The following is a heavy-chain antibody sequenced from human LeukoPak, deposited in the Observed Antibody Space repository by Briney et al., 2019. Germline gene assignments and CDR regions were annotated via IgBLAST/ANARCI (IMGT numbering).Heavy chain of an antibody. V-gene: IGHV1-2*02. CDR3: ARDTNRYCGGDCYSHDY. CDR1: GYTFTGYY. Sequence: ASVKVSCKASGYTFTGYYMHWVRQAPGQGLEWMGWINPNSGGTNYAQKFQGRVTMTRDTSISTAYMELSRLRSGDTAVYYCARDTNRYCGGDCYSHDYWGQGTLVTVSS. D-gene: IGHD2-21*02. CDR2: INPNSGGT. J-gene: IGHJ4*02.